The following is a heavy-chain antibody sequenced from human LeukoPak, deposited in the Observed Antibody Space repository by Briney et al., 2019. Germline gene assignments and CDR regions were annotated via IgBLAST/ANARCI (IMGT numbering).Heavy chain of an antibody. V-gene: IGHV4-34*01. Sequence: SEALSLTCAVYSGSFSGHYWNWIRQSPGKGLXXIGEINHVGTTNYNPSLKSRVTISVDTPKNQFSLNISSVSAADTAVYYCVRGGKGRGSYYYWGQGTSVTVSS. CDR2: INHVGTT. J-gene: IGHJ4*02. CDR1: SGSFSGHY. D-gene: IGHD1-26*01. CDR3: VRGGKGRGSYYY.